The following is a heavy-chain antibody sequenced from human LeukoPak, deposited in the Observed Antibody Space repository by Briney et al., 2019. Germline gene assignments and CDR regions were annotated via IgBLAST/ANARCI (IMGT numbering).Heavy chain of an antibody. V-gene: IGHV3-23*01. D-gene: IGHD3-22*01. J-gene: IGHJ3*02. CDR3: SKVIYYDSSGADAFDI. CDR2: ISGSGGSI. Sequence: GGSLRLSCAASGFTFSSYAMSWVRQAPGKGLEWVSGISGSGGSIYYADSVKGRFTISRDNYKNTLYLQMNSLRAEDTAVYYCSKVIYYDSSGADAFDIWGQGTMVTVSS. CDR1: GFTFSSYA.